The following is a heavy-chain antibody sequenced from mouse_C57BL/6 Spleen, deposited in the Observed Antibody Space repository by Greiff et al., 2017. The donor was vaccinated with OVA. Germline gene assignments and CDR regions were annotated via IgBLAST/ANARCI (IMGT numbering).Heavy chain of an antibody. CDR2: IDPSDSYT. V-gene: IGHV1-50*01. CDR3: ARREFPRYFDV. J-gene: IGHJ1*03. CDR1: GYTFTSYW. Sequence: QVQLQQPGAELVKPGASVKLSCKASGYTFTSYWMQWVKQRPGQGLEWIGEIDPSDSYTNYNQKFKGKATLTVDTSSSTAYMHLSSLTSGGSAVSFCARREFPRYFDVWGTGTTVTVSS.